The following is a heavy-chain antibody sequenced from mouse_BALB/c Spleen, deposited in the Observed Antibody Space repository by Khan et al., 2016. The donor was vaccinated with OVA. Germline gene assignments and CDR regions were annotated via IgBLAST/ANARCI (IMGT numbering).Heavy chain of an antibody. V-gene: IGHV1-37*01. CDR3: GRSNTTAYYAMDY. Sequence: IQLVQSGPELVKPGASVKISCKASGYSFTGYFMHWVKQSPGKSLEWIGLIHPYNGDTFYNHKFKGKATLTVDNSSSTANMELLSLTSEDSAVYYCGRSNTTAYYAMDYWGQGTSVTVSS. D-gene: IGHD1-2*01. CDR2: IHPYNGDT. CDR1: GYSFTGYF. J-gene: IGHJ4*01.